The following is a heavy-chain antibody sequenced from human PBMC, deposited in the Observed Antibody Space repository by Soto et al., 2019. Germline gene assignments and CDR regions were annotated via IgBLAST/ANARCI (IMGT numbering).Heavy chain of an antibody. CDR2: ISYDGSNK. J-gene: IGHJ6*02. CDR1: GFTFSSYG. CDR3: AKEEGCSGGSCYYYYYGMDV. Sequence: GGSLRLSCAASGFTFSSYGMHWVRQAPGKGLGWVAVISYDGSNKYYADSVKGRFTISRDNSKNTLYLQMNSLRAEDTAVYYCAKEEGCSGGSCYYYYYGMDVWGQGTTVTVSS. V-gene: IGHV3-30*18. D-gene: IGHD2-15*01.